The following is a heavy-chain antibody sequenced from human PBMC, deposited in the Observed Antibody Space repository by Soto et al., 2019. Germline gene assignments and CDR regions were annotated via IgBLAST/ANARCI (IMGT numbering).Heavy chain of an antibody. J-gene: IGHJ6*04. Sequence: GGSLRLSCAASGFTFSSYAMSWVRQAPGKGLEWVSAISGSGGSTYYADSVKGRFTISRDNSKNTLYLQMNSLRAEDTAVYYCATKPRGVSTKYYDFGDVWGKGTTVTVSS. CDR3: ATKPRGVSTKYYDFGDV. D-gene: IGHD3-3*01. V-gene: IGHV3-23*01. CDR1: GFTFSSYA. CDR2: ISGSGGST.